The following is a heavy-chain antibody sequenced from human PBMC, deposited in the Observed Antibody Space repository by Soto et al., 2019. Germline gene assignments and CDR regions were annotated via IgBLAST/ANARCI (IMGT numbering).Heavy chain of an antibody. Sequence: QVQLVQSGAEVKKPGSSVKVSCKASGGSLSYNGFSWVRLAPGQGLEWMGGLTPVFGPANYAQKFQGRLTITADESSSTGCMELTSLRSEDTAVYYCARPRDGNGISCYSFDFWGRGTLVTVSS. CDR2: LTPVFGPA. V-gene: IGHV1-69*01. D-gene: IGHD2-15*01. J-gene: IGHJ4*01. CDR3: ARPRDGNGISCYSFDF. CDR1: GGSLSYNG.